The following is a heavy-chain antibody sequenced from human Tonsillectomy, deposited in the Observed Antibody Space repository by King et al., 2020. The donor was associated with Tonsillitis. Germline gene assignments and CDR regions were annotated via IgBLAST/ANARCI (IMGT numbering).Heavy chain of an antibody. D-gene: IGHD4-11*01. CDR3: ARGEAMTTFDF. CDR2: INTYNDNT. J-gene: IGHJ4*02. V-gene: IGHV1-18*04. CDR1: GYTFNTYG. Sequence: VQLVQSGAEVKKPGASVKVSCKASGYTFNTYGITWVRQAPGQGLEWMGWINTYNDNTNYAQNLQDRVTMTTDTSTSTAYMELRSLRSDDTAIYCCARGEAMTTFDFWGQGTLVTVSS.